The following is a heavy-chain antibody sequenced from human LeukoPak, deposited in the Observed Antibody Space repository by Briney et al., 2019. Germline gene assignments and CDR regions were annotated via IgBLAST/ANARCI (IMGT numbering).Heavy chain of an antibody. D-gene: IGHD1-26*01. CDR2: ISGSGGTT. Sequence: GGSLRLSCVASGFTFMNYAMTWVRQAPGKGLEWVSTISGSGGTTYYADSVKGRFTISRGNSKNTLYLQMNRLRAEDTAIYYCAKDRVGVTNAYYFDHWGQETLVTVSS. V-gene: IGHV3-23*01. CDR1: GFTFMNYA. J-gene: IGHJ4*02. CDR3: AKDRVGVTNAYYFDH.